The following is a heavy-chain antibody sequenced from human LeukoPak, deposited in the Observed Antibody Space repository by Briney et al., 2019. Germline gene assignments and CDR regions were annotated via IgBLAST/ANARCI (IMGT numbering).Heavy chain of an antibody. J-gene: IGHJ4*02. D-gene: IGHD3-22*01. V-gene: IGHV1-18*01. CDR3: ARAGATSSGYYYVGTDY. Sequence: ASVKVSCKASGYTFTSYGISRVRQAPGQGLEWMGWISAYNGNTNYAQKLQGRVTMTTDTSTSTAYMELRSLRSDDTAVYYCARAGATSSGYYYVGTDYWGQGTLVTVSS. CDR2: ISAYNGNT. CDR1: GYTFTSYG.